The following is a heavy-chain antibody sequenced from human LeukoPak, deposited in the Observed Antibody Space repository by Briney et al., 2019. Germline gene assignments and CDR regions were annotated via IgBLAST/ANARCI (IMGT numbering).Heavy chain of an antibody. CDR3: ARHYEGPDYYYYMDV. Sequence: LGESLKISCKGSGYSFTSYWIGWVRQMPGKGLEWMGIIYPGDSDTRYSPSFQGQVTISADKSISTAYLQWSSLKASDTAMYYCARHYEGPDYYYYMDVWGKGTTVTVSS. CDR2: IYPGDSDT. V-gene: IGHV5-51*01. J-gene: IGHJ6*03. D-gene: IGHD3-3*01. CDR1: GYSFTSYW.